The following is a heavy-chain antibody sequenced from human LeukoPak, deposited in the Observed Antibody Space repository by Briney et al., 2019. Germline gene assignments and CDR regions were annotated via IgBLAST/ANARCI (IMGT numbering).Heavy chain of an antibody. CDR2: IYYSGRT. V-gene: IGHV4-30-4*01. D-gene: IGHD1-26*01. J-gene: IGHJ4*02. Sequence: KSSETLSLTCTVSGGSISSCDYYWRWSRQPPGKGVEWIGYIYYSGRTYYNPSLKSRVTISVDTSKNQFSLQLNSVTPEDTAVYYCARGATGWELPRTTSFDYWGQGTLVTVSS. CDR1: GGSISSCDYY. CDR3: ARGATGWELPRTTSFDY.